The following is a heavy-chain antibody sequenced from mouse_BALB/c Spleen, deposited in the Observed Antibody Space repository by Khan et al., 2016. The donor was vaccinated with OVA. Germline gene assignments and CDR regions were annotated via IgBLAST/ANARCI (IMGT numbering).Heavy chain of an antibody. CDR1: GFTFTDYY. V-gene: IGHV5-12*02. J-gene: IGHJ3*01. Sequence: EVELVESGGGFMQPGGSLKLSCATSGFTFTDYYMYWVRQTPEKGLEWVAHISNRGTTTYYSATLRGRFTISRDNPKNTLDLQMSRMSTEDTTIYYCAREGDDGGLAYWGQGTLVTVSA. CDR2: ISNRGTTT. CDR3: AREGDDGGLAY. D-gene: IGHD2-3*01.